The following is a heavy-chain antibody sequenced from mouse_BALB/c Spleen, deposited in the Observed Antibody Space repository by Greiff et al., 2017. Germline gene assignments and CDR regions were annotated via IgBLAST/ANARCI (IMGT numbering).Heavy chain of an antibody. Sequence: EVKLQESGPGLVKPSQSLSLTCTVTGYSITSDYAWNWIRQFPGNKLEWMGYISYSGSTSYNPSLKSRISITRDTSKNQFFLQLNSVTTEDTATYYCARGGVITTGYYYAMDYWGQGTSVTVSS. D-gene: IGHD2-4*01. J-gene: IGHJ4*01. V-gene: IGHV3-2*02. CDR2: ISYSGST. CDR3: ARGGVITTGYYYAMDY. CDR1: GYSITSDYA.